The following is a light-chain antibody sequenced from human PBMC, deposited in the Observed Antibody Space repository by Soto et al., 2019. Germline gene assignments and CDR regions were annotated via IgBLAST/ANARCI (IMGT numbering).Light chain of an antibody. CDR2: GAS. J-gene: IGKJ2*01. Sequence: EIVMTQSPATLSVSPGERATLSCRASQSVSSSLAWYQHKPGQAPRLFIYGASIRATGIPARFSGSGSGTEFTLTISSLQSEDFAAYYCQQYSNRYTFGQGTKLEIK. V-gene: IGKV3D-15*01. CDR3: QQYSNRYT. CDR1: QSVSSS.